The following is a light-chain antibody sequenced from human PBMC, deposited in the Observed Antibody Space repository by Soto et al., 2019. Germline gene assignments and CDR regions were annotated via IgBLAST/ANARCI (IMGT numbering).Light chain of an antibody. CDR2: GAS. CDR1: RTVHSN. V-gene: IGKV3-15*01. Sequence: EIVMTQSRATLSVSPGDRVTLSCRATRTVHSNVAWYQHKPGQAPRLLIYGASFRATGMPARFSGSGFGTEFTLTISSLQSEDFAVYYCQQYNNWPRTLGQGTTVDIK. CDR3: QQYNNWPRT. J-gene: IGKJ1*01.